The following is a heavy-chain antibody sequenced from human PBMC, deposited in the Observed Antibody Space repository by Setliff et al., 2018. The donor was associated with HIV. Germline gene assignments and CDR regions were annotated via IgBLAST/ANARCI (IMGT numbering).Heavy chain of an antibody. CDR3: ASRIFYKGIVDY. V-gene: IGHV3-21*01. D-gene: IGHD2-8*01. CDR2: ISSSSSYI. CDR1: GFTFSRNS. Sequence: GGSLRLSCAASGFTFSRNSMNWVRQAPGKGLEWVSSISSSSSYIYYADSVKGRFTTSRDNAKNSLYLQMNSLRVEDTAVYYCASRIFYKGIVDYWGQGTLVTVSS. J-gene: IGHJ4*02.